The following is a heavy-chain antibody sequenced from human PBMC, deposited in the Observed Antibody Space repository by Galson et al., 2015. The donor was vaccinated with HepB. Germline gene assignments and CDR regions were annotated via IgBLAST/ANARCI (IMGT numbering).Heavy chain of an antibody. CDR1: GFTFSNYD. J-gene: IGHJ6*02. CDR3: AKSVIVAYYYYGMDV. D-gene: IGHD3-22*01. CDR2: ISYDGNIK. Sequence: SLRLSCAASGFTFSNYDMHWVRQAPGKGLEWVAVISYDGNIKYYTDSVKGRFTISRDNSKNRLYLQVNSLRAEDTAVYYCAKSVIVAYYYYGMDVWGQGTTVTVSS. V-gene: IGHV3-30*18.